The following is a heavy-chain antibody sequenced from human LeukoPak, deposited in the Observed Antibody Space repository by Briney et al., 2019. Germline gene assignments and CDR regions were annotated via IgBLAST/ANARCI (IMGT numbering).Heavy chain of an antibody. CDR2: IYYTGST. J-gene: IGHJ4*02. CDR3: ARVVPAAQYYFDY. V-gene: IGHV4-39*07. Sequence: SETLSLTCTVSGGSISSSSYYWGWIRQPPGKGLEWIGSIYYTGSTNYNPSLKSRVTISVDTSKNQFSLKLSSVTAADTAVYYCARVVPAAQYYFDYWGQGTLVTVSS. D-gene: IGHD2-2*01. CDR1: GGSISSSSYY.